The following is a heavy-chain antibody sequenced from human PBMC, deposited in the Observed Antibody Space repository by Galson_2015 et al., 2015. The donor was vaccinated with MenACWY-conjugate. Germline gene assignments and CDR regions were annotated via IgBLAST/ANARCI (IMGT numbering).Heavy chain of an antibody. J-gene: IGHJ6*02. CDR1: GYTFTNYA. Sequence: SVKVSCKASGYTFTNYAMHWVRQAPGQGLEWMGWINAGNGNTKYSQKFQGRVTITSDTSASTAYMELSSLRSEDTAVYYCAREIVVAPAASWGDYYYGMDVWGPGTTVTVSS. D-gene: IGHD2-2*01. V-gene: IGHV1-3*01. CDR2: INAGNGNT. CDR3: AREIVVAPAASWGDYYYGMDV.